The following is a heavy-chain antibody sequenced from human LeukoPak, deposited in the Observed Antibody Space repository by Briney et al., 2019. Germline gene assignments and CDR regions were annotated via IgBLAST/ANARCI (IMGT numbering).Heavy chain of an antibody. D-gene: IGHD3-16*01. J-gene: IGHJ5*02. V-gene: IGHV4-59*01. CDR1: GGSISSYY. Sequence: SETLSLTCTVSGGSISSYYWSWIRQPPGKGLGWIGYIYYSGSTNYNPSLKSRVTITVDTSKNHFSLKLSSVTAADTAVYYCATQGGLKYNWFDPWGQGTLVTVSS. CDR3: ATQGGLKYNWFDP. CDR2: IYYSGST.